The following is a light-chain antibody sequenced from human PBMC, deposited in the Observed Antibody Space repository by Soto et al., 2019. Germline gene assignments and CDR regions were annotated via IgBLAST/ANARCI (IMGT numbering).Light chain of an antibody. J-gene: IGKJ1*01. V-gene: IGKV1-5*03. CDR3: QQTFASLPWT. CDR2: KAS. Sequence: DIQMTQSTSTLSVSIGDRVTITCRASQSISSWLAWYQQKPGKAPKLLIYKASTLKSGVPSRFSGSGSGTEFTLTISSLQPEDFATCYCQQTFASLPWTFGQGTKVDI. CDR1: QSISSW.